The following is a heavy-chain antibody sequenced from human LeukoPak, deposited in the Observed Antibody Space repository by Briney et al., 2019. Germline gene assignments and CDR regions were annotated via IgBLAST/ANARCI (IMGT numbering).Heavy chain of an antibody. D-gene: IGHD3-10*01. J-gene: IGHJ6*03. CDR3: ARVRAGYYYYYMDV. CDR1: GGSISSSSYY. V-gene: IGHV4-39*01. CDR2: IYYSGST. Sequence: SENLSLTCTASGGSISSSSYYWGWIRQPPGKGLEWIGSIYYSGSTYYNPSLKSRVTISVDTSKNQFSLKLSSVTAADTAVYYCARVRAGYYYYYMDVWGKGTTVTVSS.